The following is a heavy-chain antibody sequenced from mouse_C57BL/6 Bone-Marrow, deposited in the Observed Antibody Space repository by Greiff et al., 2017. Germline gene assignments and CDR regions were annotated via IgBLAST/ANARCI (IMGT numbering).Heavy chain of an antibody. D-gene: IGHD2-3*01. Sequence: VMLVESGPGLVAPSPSLSITCTVSGFSLTSYGVDWVRQSPGKGLEWLGVIWGVGSTNYNSALKSRLSISKDNYKSQVFLKMNSLQTDDTAMYYCASATDGYRFAYWGQGTLVTVSA. CDR2: IWGVGST. CDR1: GFSLTSYG. CDR3: ASATDGYRFAY. J-gene: IGHJ3*01. V-gene: IGHV2-6*01.